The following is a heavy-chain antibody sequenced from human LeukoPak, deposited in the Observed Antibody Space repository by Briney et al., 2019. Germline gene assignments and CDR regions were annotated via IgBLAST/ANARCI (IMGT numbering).Heavy chain of an antibody. Sequence: ASQTLSLTCTVSGGSISSGGYYWSWIRQHPGKGLEWIGYIYYSGSTYYNPSLKSRVTISVDTSKNQFSLKLSSVTAADTAVYYCARHGGSSGKYYFDYWGQGTLVTVSS. V-gene: IGHV4-31*03. CDR2: IYYSGST. CDR3: ARHGGSSGKYYFDY. J-gene: IGHJ4*02. CDR1: GGSISSGGYY. D-gene: IGHD3-16*01.